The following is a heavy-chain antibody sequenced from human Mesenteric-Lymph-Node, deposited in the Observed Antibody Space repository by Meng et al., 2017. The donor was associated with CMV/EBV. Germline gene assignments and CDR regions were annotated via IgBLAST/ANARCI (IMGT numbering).Heavy chain of an antibody. CDR2: IYYSGST. Sequence: SETLSLTCTVSGYSITSDYYWGWIRQPPGKGLEWIGSIYYSGSTYYNPSLKSRVTISVDTSKNQFSLKLSSVTAADTAVYYCARDPRQPPGWFDPWGQGTLVTVSS. V-gene: IGHV4-38-2*02. CDR3: ARDPRQPPGWFDP. CDR1: GYSITSDYY. J-gene: IGHJ5*02.